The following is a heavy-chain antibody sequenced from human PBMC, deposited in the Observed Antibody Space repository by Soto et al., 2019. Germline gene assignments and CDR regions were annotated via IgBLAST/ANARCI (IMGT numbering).Heavy chain of an antibody. CDR2: ISGSGGST. CDR1: GFTFSSYA. Sequence: PGGSLRLSCAASGFTFSSYAMSWVRQAPGKGLEWVSAISGSGGSTYYADSVKGRFTISRDNSKNTLYLQMNSLRAEDTAVYYCAKDSPRGYYDSSGYYYGHYFDYWGQGTLVTVSS. CDR3: AKDSPRGYYDSSGYYYGHYFDY. J-gene: IGHJ4*02. D-gene: IGHD3-22*01. V-gene: IGHV3-23*01.